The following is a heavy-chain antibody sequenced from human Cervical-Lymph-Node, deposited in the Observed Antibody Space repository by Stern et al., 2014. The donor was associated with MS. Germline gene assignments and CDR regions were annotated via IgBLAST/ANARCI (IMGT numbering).Heavy chain of an antibody. Sequence: VQLVESGSEAKKPGSSVKVSCKVSGGTFSTDKISWVRQAPGQGLEWMGAIIPIFGTADYAQRVQDRVTIIADESTSEVHMELSSLRSEDTGVYYCARLGSGYDSSYLDFWGQGTLVTVSS. D-gene: IGHD5-12*01. V-gene: IGHV1-69*01. CDR2: IIPIFGTA. CDR1: GGTFSTDK. J-gene: IGHJ4*02. CDR3: ARLGSGYDSSYLDF.